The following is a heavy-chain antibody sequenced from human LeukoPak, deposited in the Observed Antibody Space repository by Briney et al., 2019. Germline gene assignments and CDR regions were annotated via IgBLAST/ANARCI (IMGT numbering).Heavy chain of an antibody. J-gene: IGHJ3*02. CDR2: ISGSGGST. CDR3: AADRPPHSSSWYRDAFDI. V-gene: IGHV3-23*01. Sequence: GGSLRLSCAASGFTFSSYAMSWVRQAPGKGLEWVSAISGSGGSTYYADSVKGRFTISRDNSKNTLYLQMNSLRAEDTAVYYCAADRPPHSSSWYRDAFDIWGQGTMVTVSS. CDR1: GFTFSSYA. D-gene: IGHD6-13*01.